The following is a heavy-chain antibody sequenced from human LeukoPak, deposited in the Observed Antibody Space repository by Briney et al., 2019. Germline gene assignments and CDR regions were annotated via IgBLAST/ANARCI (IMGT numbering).Heavy chain of an antibody. CDR2: ISGSGTNR. CDR1: GFTFSNYA. V-gene: IGHV3-23*01. Sequence: PGGSLRLSCVASGFTFSNYAMSWVRQAPGKGLEWVSPISGSGTNRYYADSLKGRFTISRDNSKNTVCPQVNSLRHEDTAIYYFLIWGDYDVLTGYYVPDSWGQGTLVSV. D-gene: IGHD3-9*01. CDR3: LIWGDYDVLTGYYVPDS. J-gene: IGHJ5*01.